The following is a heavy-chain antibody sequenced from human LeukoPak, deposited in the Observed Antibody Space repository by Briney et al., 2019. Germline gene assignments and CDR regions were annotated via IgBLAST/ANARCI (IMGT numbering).Heavy chain of an antibody. V-gene: IGHV3-23*01. Sequence: QSGGSLRLSCAASGFTFSSYAMSWVRQAPGKGLEWVSAISGSGGSTYYADSVKGRFTISRDNSKNTLYLQMNSLRAEDTAVYYCARHKDYYYSYMDVGGKGTAVTISS. CDR3: ARHKDYYYSYMDV. J-gene: IGHJ6*03. CDR1: GFTFSSYA. CDR2: ISGSGGST.